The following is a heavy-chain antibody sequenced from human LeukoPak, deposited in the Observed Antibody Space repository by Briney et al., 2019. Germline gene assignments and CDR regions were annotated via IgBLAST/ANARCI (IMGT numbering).Heavy chain of an antibody. V-gene: IGHV3-30*03. D-gene: IGHD3-22*01. CDR3: ARDVSSGYYTQFVFYN. Sequence: PGGSLRLSCAASGFTFSSYGMHWVRQAPGKGLEWVAAISYDGSNKYYADSVKGRFTISRDNSKNTLYLQMNSLRAEDTAVYYCARDVSSGYYTQFVFYNWGQGTLVTVSS. CDR1: GFTFSSYG. J-gene: IGHJ4*02. CDR2: ISYDGSNK.